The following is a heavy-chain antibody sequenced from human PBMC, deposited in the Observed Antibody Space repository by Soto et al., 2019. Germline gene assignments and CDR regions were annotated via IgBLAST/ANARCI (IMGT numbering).Heavy chain of an antibody. CDR1: GYSFTSYW. D-gene: IGHD6-19*01. V-gene: IGHV5-51*01. CDR3: ARQGYSSGWYDRPIYFDY. CDR2: IYPGDSDT. Sequence: GESLKISCKGSGYSFTSYWIGWVRQMPGKGLEWMGIIYPGDSDTRYSPSFQGQVTISADKSISTAYPQWSSLKASDTAMYYCARQGYSSGWYDRPIYFDYWGQGTLVTVSS. J-gene: IGHJ4*02.